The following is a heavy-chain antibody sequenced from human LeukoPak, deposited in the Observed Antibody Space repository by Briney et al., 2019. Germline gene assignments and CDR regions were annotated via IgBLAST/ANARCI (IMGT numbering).Heavy chain of an antibody. CDR3: ARAQLIVVVMGVIRY. V-gene: IGHV1-46*03. D-gene: IGHD2-21*01. CDR1: GYTFTSYY. CDR2: INPSGGST. J-gene: IGHJ4*02. Sequence: ASVQVSCKASGYTFTSYYMHWVRQAPGQGLEWMGIINPSGGSTSYAQKFQGRVTMTRDTSTSTVYMELSSLRSEDTAVYYCARAQLIVVVMGVIRYWGQGTLVTVSS.